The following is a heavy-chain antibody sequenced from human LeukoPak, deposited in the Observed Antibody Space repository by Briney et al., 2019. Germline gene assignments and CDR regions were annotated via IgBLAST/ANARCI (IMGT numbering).Heavy chain of an antibody. CDR1: GGSISSYY. D-gene: IGHD6-13*01. J-gene: IGHJ5*02. V-gene: IGHV4-34*01. Sequence: SETLSLTCTVSGGSISSYYWSWIRQPPGKGLEWIGEINHSGSTNYNPSLKSRVTISVDTSKNQFSVKLSSVTAADTAVYYCARGREAAAHPGRFDPWGQGTLVTVSS. CDR2: INHSGST. CDR3: ARGREAAAHPGRFDP.